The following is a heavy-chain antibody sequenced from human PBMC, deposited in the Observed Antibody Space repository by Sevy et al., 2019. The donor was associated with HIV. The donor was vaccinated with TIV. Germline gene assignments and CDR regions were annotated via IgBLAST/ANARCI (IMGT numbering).Heavy chain of an antibody. V-gene: IGHV4-4*07. CDR2: IYTSGST. Sequence: SETLSLTCTVSGGSISSYYWSWIRQPAGKGLEWIGRIYTSGSTNYNPSLKSRVTMSVDTSKNQFSLKLGSVTAANTAVYYCARGPPLGALSAVVTRYFDLWGRGTLVTVSS. CDR1: GGSISSYY. CDR3: ARGPPLGALSAVVTRYFDL. J-gene: IGHJ2*01. D-gene: IGHD2-21*02.